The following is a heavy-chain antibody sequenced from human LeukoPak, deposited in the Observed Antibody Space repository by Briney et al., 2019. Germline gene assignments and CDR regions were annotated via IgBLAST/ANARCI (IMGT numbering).Heavy chain of an antibody. V-gene: IGHV1-2*02. CDR1: GYTFTNYY. CDR2: IDPNTGDT. Sequence: ASVKVSCKASGYTFTNYYMHWVRQAPGQGLEWMGWIDPNTGDTNYSQNIQGRATMTRDTSINTAYMEFTSLGSDDTAVYYCARGRTMDGSTPPFGIWGQGTMVTVSS. CDR3: ARGRTMDGSTPPFGI. D-gene: IGHD4/OR15-4a*01. J-gene: IGHJ3*02.